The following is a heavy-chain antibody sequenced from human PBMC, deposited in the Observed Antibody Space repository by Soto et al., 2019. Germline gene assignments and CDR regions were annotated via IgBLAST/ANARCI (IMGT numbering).Heavy chain of an antibody. J-gene: IGHJ4*02. CDR2: IFSNDEK. CDR1: GFSLSNARMG. CDR3: ARINEREEWSLFDY. V-gene: IGHV2-26*01. D-gene: IGHD3-3*01. Sequence: SGPTLVNPTETLTLTCTVSGFSLSNARMGVSWIRQPPGKALEWLAHIFSNDEKSYSTSLKSRLTISKDTSKSQVVLTMTNMDPVDTATYYCARINEREEWSLFDYWGQGTLVTVSS.